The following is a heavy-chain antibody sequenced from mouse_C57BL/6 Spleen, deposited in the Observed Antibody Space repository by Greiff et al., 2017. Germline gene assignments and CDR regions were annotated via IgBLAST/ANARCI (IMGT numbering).Heavy chain of an antibody. CDR2: LDPNSGGT. CDR1: GYTFTSYW. J-gene: IGHJ1*03. D-gene: IGHD1-1*01. V-gene: IGHV1-72*01. CDR3: ASGYGSSYNWYFDV. Sequence: QVQLQQPGAELVKPGASVKLSCKASGYTFTSYWMHWVKQRPGRGLEWIGRLDPNSGGTKSNEKFKSKATLTVDKPSSTAYMQLSSLTTEDSAVFYCASGYGSSYNWYFDVWGTGTTVTVSS.